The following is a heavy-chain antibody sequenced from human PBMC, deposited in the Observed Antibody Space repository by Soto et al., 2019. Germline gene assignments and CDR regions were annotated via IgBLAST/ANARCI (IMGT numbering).Heavy chain of an antibody. CDR1: GGSISSGGYY. Sequence: SETLSLTCTVSGGSISSGGYYWSWIRQHPGKGLEWIGYIYYSGSTYCNPSLKSRVTISVDTSKNQFSLKLSSVTAADTAVYYCARALGGVVPAANDWGQGTLVTVSS. CDR3: ARALGGVVPAAND. CDR2: IYYSGST. D-gene: IGHD2-2*01. J-gene: IGHJ4*02. V-gene: IGHV4-31*03.